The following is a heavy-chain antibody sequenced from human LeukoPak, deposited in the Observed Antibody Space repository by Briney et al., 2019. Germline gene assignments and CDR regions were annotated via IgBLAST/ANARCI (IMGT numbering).Heavy chain of an antibody. CDR1: GYTFTSYG. J-gene: IGHJ3*02. V-gene: IGHV1-18*01. CDR3: ASATAVADAFDI. CDR2: ISAYNGNT. D-gene: IGHD6-19*01. Sequence: ASVKVSCNASGYTFTSYGISWVRQAPGQGLEWMGRISAYNGNTNYAQKLQGRVTMTTDTSTSTAYMELRSLRSDDTAVYYCASATAVADAFDIWGQGTMVTVSS.